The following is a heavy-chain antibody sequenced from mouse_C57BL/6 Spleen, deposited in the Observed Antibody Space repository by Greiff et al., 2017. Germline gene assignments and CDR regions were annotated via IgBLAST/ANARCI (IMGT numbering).Heavy chain of an antibody. CDR1: GFTFSDYG. CDR3: AREDYYGSKVYAMDY. Sequence: EVKVVESGGGLVKPGGSLKLSCAASGFTFSDYGMHWVRQAPEKGLEWVAYISSGSSTIYYADTVKGRFTISRDNAKNTLFLQMTSLRSEDTAMYYCAREDYYGSKVYAMDYWGQGTSVTVSS. J-gene: IGHJ4*01. CDR2: ISSGSSTI. V-gene: IGHV5-17*01. D-gene: IGHD1-1*01.